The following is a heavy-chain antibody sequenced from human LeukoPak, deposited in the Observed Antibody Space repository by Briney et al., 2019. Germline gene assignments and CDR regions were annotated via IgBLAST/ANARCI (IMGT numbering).Heavy chain of an antibody. CDR3: ARKRVGGVNWFDP. J-gene: IGHJ5*02. CDR2: INPNSGGT. D-gene: IGHD3-16*01. CDR1: GYTFTCYY. Sequence: ASVKVSCKASGYTFTCYYMHWVRQAPGQGLEWMGWINPNSGGTNYAQKFQGRVTMTRDTSISTAYMELSRLRSDDTAVYYCARKRVGGVNWFDPWGQGTLVTVSS. V-gene: IGHV1-2*02.